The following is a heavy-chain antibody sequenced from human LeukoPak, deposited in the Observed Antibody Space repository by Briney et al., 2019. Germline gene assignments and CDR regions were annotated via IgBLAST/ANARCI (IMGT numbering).Heavy chain of an antibody. J-gene: IGHJ3*02. D-gene: IGHD2-21*02. CDR3: ARMDGGILLFSDAFDI. Sequence: GGSLRLSCAASGFTFSTYSMNWVRQAPGKGLEWISYISSSSSTIYYADSVKGRFTISRDNAKKSVYLQMNSLRAEDTAVYYCARMDGGILLFSDAFDIWGQGTMVTVSS. CDR1: GFTFSTYS. V-gene: IGHV3-48*01. CDR2: ISSSSSTI.